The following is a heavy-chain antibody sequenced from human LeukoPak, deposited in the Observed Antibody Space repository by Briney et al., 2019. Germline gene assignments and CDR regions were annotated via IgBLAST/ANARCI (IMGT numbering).Heavy chain of an antibody. CDR3: ARGGAGYSYGLPYYMDV. J-gene: IGHJ6*03. D-gene: IGHD5-18*01. CDR2: INHSGST. V-gene: IGHV4-34*01. CDR1: GGSFSGYY. Sequence: SETLSLTCAVYGGSFSGYYWSWIRQPPGKGLEWIGEINHSGSTNYNPPLKSRVTISVDTSKNQFSLKLSSVTAADTAVYYCARGGAGYSYGLPYYMDVWGKGTTVTVSS.